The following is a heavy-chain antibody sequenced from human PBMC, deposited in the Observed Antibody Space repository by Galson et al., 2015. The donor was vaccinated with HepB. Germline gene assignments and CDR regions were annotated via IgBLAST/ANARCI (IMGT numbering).Heavy chain of an antibody. Sequence: SVKVSCKASGYTFTSYGISWVRQAPGQGLEWMGWISAYNGNTNYAQKLQGRVTMTTDTSTSTAYMELRSLRSDDTAVYYCARVGTGYCSSTSCYVWVGFDYWGQGTLVTVS. CDR3: ARVGTGYCSSTSCYVWVGFDY. J-gene: IGHJ4*02. V-gene: IGHV1-18*04. D-gene: IGHD2-2*01. CDR2: ISAYNGNT. CDR1: GYTFTSYG.